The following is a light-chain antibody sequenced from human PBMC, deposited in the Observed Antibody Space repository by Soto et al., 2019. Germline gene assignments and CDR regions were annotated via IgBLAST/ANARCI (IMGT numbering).Light chain of an antibody. Sequence: QSALTQPASVSGSPGQSITISCTGTSSDVGGYNYVSWYQQHPGKAPKLMIYEVSNRPSGVSNRFSGSKSGNTASLTISGLQAEDEADYHCCSYAGSYTYVVFGGGTQLTVL. CDR1: SSDVGGYNY. CDR2: EVS. J-gene: IGLJ2*01. V-gene: IGLV2-14*01. CDR3: CSYAGSYTYVV.